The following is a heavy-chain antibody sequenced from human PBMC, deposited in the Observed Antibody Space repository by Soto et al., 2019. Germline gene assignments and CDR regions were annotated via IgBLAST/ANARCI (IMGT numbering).Heavy chain of an antibody. CDR2: ISAYNGNT. J-gene: IGHJ6*02. D-gene: IGHD4-17*01. V-gene: IGHV1-18*01. CDR1: GYTFTSYG. Sequence: ASVKVSCKASGYTFTSYGISWVRQAPGQGLEWMGWISAYNGNTNYAQKLQGRVTMTTDTSTSTAYMELRSLRSDDTAVYYCASSRSKVTTYYYGMDVWGQETRVTVCS. CDR3: ASSRSKVTTYYYGMDV.